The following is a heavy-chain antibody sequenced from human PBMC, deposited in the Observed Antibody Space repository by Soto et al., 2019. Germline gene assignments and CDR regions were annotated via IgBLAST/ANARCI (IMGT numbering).Heavy chain of an antibody. J-gene: IGHJ6*02. D-gene: IGHD3-10*01. V-gene: IGHV4-39*01. CDR1: GDSISMGHYY. CDR3: ASQFFTYYYGSGSYYKYYYYGMDV. Sequence: SETLSLTCTVSGDSISMGHYYWTWIRQPPGKGLEWIGSISYTGTTFYNPSLKSRVTFSVDTSNNQFSLKVTSVTAAHTAVYYCASQFFTYYYGSGSYYKYYYYGMDVWGQGTTVPVSS. CDR2: ISYTGTT.